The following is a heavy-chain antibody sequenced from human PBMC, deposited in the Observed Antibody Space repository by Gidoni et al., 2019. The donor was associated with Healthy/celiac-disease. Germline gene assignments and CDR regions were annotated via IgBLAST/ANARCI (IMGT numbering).Heavy chain of an antibody. D-gene: IGHD6-19*01. CDR3: TTTSGWYGGGIQFDY. J-gene: IGHJ4*02. CDR2: IKSKTDGGTT. CDR1: GVTFSNAG. V-gene: IGHV3-15*01. Sequence: EVQLVESGGGLVKPGGSMRLSCAASGVTFSNAGMSWVRQAPGKGMEWVGRIKSKTDGGTTDYAAPVKGRFTISRDDSKNTLYLQMNSLKTEDTAVYYCTTTSGWYGGGIQFDYWGQGTLVTVSS.